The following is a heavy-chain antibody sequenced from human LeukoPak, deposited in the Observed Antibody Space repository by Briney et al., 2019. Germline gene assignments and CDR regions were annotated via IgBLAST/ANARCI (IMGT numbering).Heavy chain of an antibody. Sequence: PGGSLRLSCTASGFTFRNVWTTWVRQAPGKGLEWVGRFRRKNDGGTTDYASPVKGRFIISRDDSKTTLYLKMNSLKTEHTAMYSCATVGYGGDSDYFDYWGQGTLVTVSS. D-gene: IGHD2-21*01. J-gene: IGHJ4*02. CDR2: FRRKNDGGTT. CDR3: ATVGYGGDSDYFDY. CDR1: GFTFRNVW. V-gene: IGHV3-15*05.